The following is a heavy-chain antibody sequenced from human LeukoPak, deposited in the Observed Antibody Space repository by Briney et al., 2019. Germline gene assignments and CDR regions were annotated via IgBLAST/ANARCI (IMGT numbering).Heavy chain of an antibody. CDR3: ARQGYCSSTSCYFFDY. J-gene: IGHJ4*02. V-gene: IGHV4-59*08. Sequence: SETLSLTCAVYGGSFSGYYWSWIRQPPGKGLEWIGYIYYSGNTNYNPSLTSRLTISVDTSKNQFSLQLTSVTATDTAVYYCARQGYCSSTSCYFFDYWGQGMLVTVSS. D-gene: IGHD2-2*01. CDR1: GGSFSGYY. CDR2: IYYSGNT.